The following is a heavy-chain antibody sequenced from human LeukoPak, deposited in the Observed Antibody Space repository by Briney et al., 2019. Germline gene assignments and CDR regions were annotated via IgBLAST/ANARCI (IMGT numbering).Heavy chain of an antibody. CDR1: GASIDDY. CDR3: ARDSLLRNHDFSNDY. V-gene: IGHV4-4*07. Sequence: SETLSLTCTVSGASIDDYWTWIRQSAGEGLEWIGRVLATTGATTYNPSFRGRVTIAAETSKNQFSLKLTSVTAADTAVYYCARDSLLRNHDFSNDYWGQGTMVTVSS. D-gene: IGHD3-3*01. J-gene: IGHJ4*02. CDR2: VLATTGAT.